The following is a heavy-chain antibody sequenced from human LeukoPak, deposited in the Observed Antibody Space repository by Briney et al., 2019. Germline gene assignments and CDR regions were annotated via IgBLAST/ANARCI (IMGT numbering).Heavy chain of an antibody. CDR1: GYTLTELS. CDR3: ATAGVFSPERAFDY. V-gene: IGHV1-24*01. J-gene: IGHJ4*02. D-gene: IGHD1-1*01. Sequence: ASVKVSCKVSGYTLTELSMHWVRQAPGKGLEWMGGLDPEDGETIYAQKFQGRVTMTEDTSTDTAYMELSSLRSEDTAVYYCATAGVFSPERAFDYWGQGTLVTVSS. CDR2: LDPEDGET.